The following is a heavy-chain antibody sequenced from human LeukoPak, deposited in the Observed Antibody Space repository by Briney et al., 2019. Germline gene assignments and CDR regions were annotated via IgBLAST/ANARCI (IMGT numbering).Heavy chain of an antibody. CDR2: IYSGGST. J-gene: IGHJ5*02. CDR1: GFTVSSNY. Sequence: GGSLRLSCAASGFTVSSNYVSWVRQAPGKGLEWVSVIYSGGSTYYADSVKGRFTISRDNSKNTLYLQMNSLRAEDTAVYYCARVRIAAAVGGFDPWGQGTLVTVSS. CDR3: ARVRIAAAVGGFDP. D-gene: IGHD6-13*01. V-gene: IGHV3-53*01.